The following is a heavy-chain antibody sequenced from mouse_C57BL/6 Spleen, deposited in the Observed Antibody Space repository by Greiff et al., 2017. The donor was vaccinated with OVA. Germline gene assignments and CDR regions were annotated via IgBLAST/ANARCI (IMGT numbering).Heavy chain of an antibody. D-gene: IGHD2-1*01. CDR3: ARQKILLYGNYGYFDV. J-gene: IGHJ1*03. Sequence: QVQLKESGAELVKPGASVKLSCKASGYTFTEYTIHWVKQRSGQGLEWIGWFYPGSGSIKYNEKFKDKATLTADKSSSTVYMELSRLTSEDSAVYFCARQKILLYGNYGYFDVWGTGTTVTVSS. CDR2: FYPGSGSI. CDR1: GYTFTEYT. V-gene: IGHV1-62-2*01.